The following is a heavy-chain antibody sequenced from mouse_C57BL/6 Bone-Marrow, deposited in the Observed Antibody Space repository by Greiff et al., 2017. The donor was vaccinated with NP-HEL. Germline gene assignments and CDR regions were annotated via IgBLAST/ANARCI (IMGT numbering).Heavy chain of an antibody. CDR1: GYTFTSYW. Sequence: QVQLKQPGAELVMPGASVKLSCKASGYTFTSYWMHWVKQRPGQGLEWIGEIDPSDSYTNYNQKFKGKSTLTVDKSSSTAYMQLSSLTSEDSAVYYCARFYDYDGAWFAYWGQGTLVTVSA. D-gene: IGHD2-4*01. V-gene: IGHV1-69*01. J-gene: IGHJ3*01. CDR2: IDPSDSYT. CDR3: ARFYDYDGAWFAY.